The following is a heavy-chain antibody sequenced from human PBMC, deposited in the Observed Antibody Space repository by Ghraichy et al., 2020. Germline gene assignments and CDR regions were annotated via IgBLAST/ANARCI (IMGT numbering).Heavy chain of an antibody. CDR3: AKGDLLRYFDWLKKGENYYFDY. CDR2: ISGSGGST. J-gene: IGHJ4*02. Sequence: GGSLNISCAASGFTFSSYAMSWVRQAPGKGLEWVSAISGSGGSTYYADSVKGRFTISRDNSKNPLYLQMNSLRAEDTAVYYCAKGDLLRYFDWLKKGENYYFDYWGQGTLVTVSS. CDR1: GFTFSSYA. V-gene: IGHV3-23*01. D-gene: IGHD3-9*01.